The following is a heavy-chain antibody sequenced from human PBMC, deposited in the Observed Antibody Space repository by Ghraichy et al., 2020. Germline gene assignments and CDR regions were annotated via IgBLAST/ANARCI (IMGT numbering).Heavy chain of an antibody. CDR1: GGSFSGYY. CDR2: INHSGST. J-gene: IGHJ5*02. V-gene: IGHV4-34*01. Sequence: SETLSLTCAVYGGSFSGYYWSWIRQPPGKGLEWIGEINHSGSTNYNPSLKSRVTISVDTSKNQFSLKLSSVTAADTAVYYCARGDSIRYFDWFSSPGVVDPWGQGTLVTVSS. D-gene: IGHD3-9*01. CDR3: ARGDSIRYFDWFSSPGVVDP.